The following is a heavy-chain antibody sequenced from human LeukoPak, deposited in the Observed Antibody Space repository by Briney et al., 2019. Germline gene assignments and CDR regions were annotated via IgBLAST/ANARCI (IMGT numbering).Heavy chain of an antibody. Sequence: PGGSLRLSCAASGFTFDDYGMSWVRQAPGKGLEWVSGISWNGGSTGHADSVKGRFTISRDNAKNSLYLQMNSLRAEDTALYYCARVARYCSGGSCYSNYYYMDVWGKGTTVTVSS. V-gene: IGHV3-20*04. J-gene: IGHJ6*03. CDR2: ISWNGGST. D-gene: IGHD2-15*01. CDR1: GFTFDDYG. CDR3: ARVARYCSGGSCYSNYYYMDV.